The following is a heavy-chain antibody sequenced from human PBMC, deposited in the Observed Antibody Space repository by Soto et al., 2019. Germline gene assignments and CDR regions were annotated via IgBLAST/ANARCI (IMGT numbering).Heavy chain of an antibody. J-gene: IGHJ4*02. CDR3: AAGSSYHFDY. V-gene: IGHV1-3*01. CDR2: INAGNGNT. Sequence: WAAVKVSCKACGCTFTSYAMHWVRQAPGQRLEWMGWINAGNGNTKYSQKLQGRVTITRDTSASTAYMELSSLRSEDTAVYYCAAGSSYHFDYWGQGTLVTVSS. CDR1: GCTFTSYA. D-gene: IGHD6-6*01.